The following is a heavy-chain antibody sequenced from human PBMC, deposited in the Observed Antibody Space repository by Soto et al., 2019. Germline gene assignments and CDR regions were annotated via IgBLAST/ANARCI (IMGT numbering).Heavy chain of an antibody. Sequence: ASVKVSCKASGYTFTNYYMHWLRQAPGQGLEWMGWMNPRSGGSKYAQAFQDRVTMTRDTSISTAYIELSRLRSDDTAVYYCARDLAYDILTGTPLDAFDIWGQGPMVTVSS. CDR3: ARDLAYDILTGTPLDAFDI. D-gene: IGHD3-9*01. CDR1: GYTFTNYY. CDR2: MNPRSGGS. J-gene: IGHJ3*02. V-gene: IGHV1-2*02.